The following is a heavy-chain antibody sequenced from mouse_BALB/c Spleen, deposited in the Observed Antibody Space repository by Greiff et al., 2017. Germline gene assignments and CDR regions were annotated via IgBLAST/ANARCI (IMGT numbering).Heavy chain of an antibody. D-gene: IGHD1-1*01. Sequence: LVESGGGLVKPGGSLKLSCAASGFTFSSYAMSWVRQTPEKRLEWVASISSGGSTYYPDSVKGRFTISRDNARNILYLQMSSLRSEDTAMYYCARWYYGAWFAYWGQGTLVTVSA. V-gene: IGHV5-6-5*01. CDR3: ARWYYGAWFAY. CDR1: GFTFSSYA. CDR2: ISSGGST. J-gene: IGHJ3*01.